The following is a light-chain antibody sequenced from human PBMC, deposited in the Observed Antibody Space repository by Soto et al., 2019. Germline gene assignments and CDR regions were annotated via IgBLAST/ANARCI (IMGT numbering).Light chain of an antibody. V-gene: IGKV3-15*01. Sequence: EIVMTQSPATLSVSPGERATLSCRASQSVSSNLAWYQQKPGQAPRLLIYGASTRATGIPARFSGSGSGTEFTLTISSLQSEDFAVYFCQHYGSSPGLLTFGPGTKVDIK. J-gene: IGKJ3*01. CDR2: GAS. CDR1: QSVSSN. CDR3: QHYGSSPGLLT.